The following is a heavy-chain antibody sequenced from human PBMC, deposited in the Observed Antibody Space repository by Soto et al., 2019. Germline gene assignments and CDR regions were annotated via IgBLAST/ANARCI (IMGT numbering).Heavy chain of an antibody. CDR2: INVYNGNT. CDR3: ASVTSRGEYDY. D-gene: IGHD3-10*01. J-gene: IGHJ4*02. V-gene: IGHV1-18*01. Sequence: QVQRVQSGAEVKKPGASVKVSCKASGYTFTSYGISWVRQAPGQGLEWMGWINVYNGNTNYAQKLQGRVTMTTDTSTSTAYLDLRSLSPDDTAVYFCASVTSRGEYDYWGQGTLVTVSS. CDR1: GYTFTSYG.